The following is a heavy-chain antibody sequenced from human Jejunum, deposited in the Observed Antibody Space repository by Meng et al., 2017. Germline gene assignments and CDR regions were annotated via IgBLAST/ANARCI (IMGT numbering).Heavy chain of an antibody. J-gene: IGHJ4*02. CDR2: INAGNGNT. V-gene: IGHV1-3*01. D-gene: IGHD6-19*01. Sequence: QVQLVQSGAEVKKPWASVKVSCKASGYTFTSCAMHWVRQAPGQRLEWMGWINAGNGNTKYSQKFQGRVTFTRDTSASTAYMELSSLESEDTAVYYCATLNIAVAGYWGQGTLVTVSS. CDR3: ATLNIAVAGY. CDR1: GYTFTSCA.